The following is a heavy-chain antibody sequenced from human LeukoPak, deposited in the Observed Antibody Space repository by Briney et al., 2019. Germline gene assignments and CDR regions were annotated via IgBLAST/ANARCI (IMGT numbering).Heavy chain of an antibody. Sequence: GGSLRLSCAASGFIFSSYGMHWVRQAPGKGLEWVAFIRNDGSNKYYADSVKGRFTISRDNAKNILYLQMNSLRAEDTALYYCARDLYTSGGIDYWGQGTLVTVSS. CDR1: GFIFSSYG. CDR3: ARDLYTSGGIDY. CDR2: IRNDGSNK. D-gene: IGHD1-26*01. J-gene: IGHJ4*02. V-gene: IGHV3-30*02.